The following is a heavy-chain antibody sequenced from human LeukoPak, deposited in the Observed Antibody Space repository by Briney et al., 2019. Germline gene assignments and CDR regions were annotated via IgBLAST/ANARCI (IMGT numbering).Heavy chain of an antibody. CDR3: ASPGRGGRSNRAFDL. CDR1: GFTFSDYY. Sequence: PGGSLRLSCAASGFTFSDYYVSWIRQAPGKGLEWVSYISSSGSTIYYADSVKGRFTISRDNAKNSLYLQMNSLRAEDTAVYYCASPGRGGRSNRAFDLWGQGTMVTVSS. CDR2: ISSSGSTI. J-gene: IGHJ3*01. V-gene: IGHV3-11*01. D-gene: IGHD4-23*01.